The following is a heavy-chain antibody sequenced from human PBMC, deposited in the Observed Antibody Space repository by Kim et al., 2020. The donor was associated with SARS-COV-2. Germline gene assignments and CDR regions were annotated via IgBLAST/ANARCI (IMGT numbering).Heavy chain of an antibody. J-gene: IGHJ4*02. Sequence: ANYAQKFQGRVTITADESTSTAYMELSSLRSEDTAVYYCAIKGLRFLDLDYWGQGTLVTVSS. V-gene: IGHV1-69*01. D-gene: IGHD3-16*01. CDR2: A. CDR3: AIKGLRFLDLDY.